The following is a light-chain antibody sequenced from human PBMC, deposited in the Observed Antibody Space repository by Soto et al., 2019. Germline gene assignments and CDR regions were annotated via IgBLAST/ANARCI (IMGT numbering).Light chain of an antibody. CDR2: KAS. CDR3: QQYNSYPLT. Sequence: DIQMTQSPSTLSASVGDRVTITCRASQSIRSRLAWYQQKPGKAPNLLIYKASSLDSGVPSRISGSESGTKFTLNISRLQPDDFATYYCQQYNSYPLTFGGETKVEIK. J-gene: IGKJ4*01. V-gene: IGKV1-5*03. CDR1: QSIRSR.